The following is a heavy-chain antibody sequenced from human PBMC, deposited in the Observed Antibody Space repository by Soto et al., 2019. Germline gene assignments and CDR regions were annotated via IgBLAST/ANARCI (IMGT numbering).Heavy chain of an antibody. CDR2: IYYGEST. J-gene: IGHJ3*02. CDR3: ARDGLRWSGAFDI. Sequence: SETLSLTCTACGGSISSYYWSWIRQPPGKAREWIGYIYYGESTNYSPCLKSRLTISVDTPKNQFYLKLSSVTAADTAVYYCARDGLRWSGAFDIWGQGTMVTVSS. CDR1: GGSISSYY. D-gene: IGHD4-17*01. V-gene: IGHV4-59*12.